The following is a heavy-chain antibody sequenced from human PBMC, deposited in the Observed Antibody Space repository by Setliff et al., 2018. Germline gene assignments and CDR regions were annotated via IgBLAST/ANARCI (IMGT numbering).Heavy chain of an antibody. V-gene: IGHV3-7*01. CDR1: GFTFDDYS. Sequence: GGSLRLSCAASGFTFDDYSMTWVRQAPGKGLEWVANIKQDGSEKYYVDSVKGRFTISRDNAKNSLFLQMNILEVEDTAVYYCVRDWASGDDHWGRGTLVTVSS. CDR2: IKQDGSEK. D-gene: IGHD3-10*01. J-gene: IGHJ4*02. CDR3: VRDWASGDDH.